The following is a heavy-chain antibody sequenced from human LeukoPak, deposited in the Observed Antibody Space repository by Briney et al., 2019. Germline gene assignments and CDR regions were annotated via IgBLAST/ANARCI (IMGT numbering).Heavy chain of an antibody. J-gene: IGHJ4*02. CDR3: ARHRDCGDGNCYPDY. Sequence: HGESLKISCQGSGSRFTSHWISWVRQMPGKGLEWMGRIAPSDSYANYSPSFQGQVSISADKSISTAYLQWSSLKASDTAMYYCARHRDCGDGNCYPDYWGQGTLVTVSS. CDR1: GSRFTSHW. CDR2: IAPSDSYA. D-gene: IGHD2-15*01. V-gene: IGHV5-10-1*04.